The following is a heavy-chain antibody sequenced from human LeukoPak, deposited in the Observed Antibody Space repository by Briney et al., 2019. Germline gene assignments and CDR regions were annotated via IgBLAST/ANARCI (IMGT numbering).Heavy chain of an antibody. CDR2: IIPIFGTA. D-gene: IGHD3-9*01. Sequence: SVKVSCKASGGTFSSYAISWVRQAPGQGLECMGGIIPIFGTANYAQKFQGRVTITADESTSTAYMELSSLRSEDTAVYYCARDWGHYDILTGYYPPLLWGQGTLVTVSS. J-gene: IGHJ4*02. CDR3: ARDWGHYDILTGYYPPLL. CDR1: GGTFSSYA. V-gene: IGHV1-69*01.